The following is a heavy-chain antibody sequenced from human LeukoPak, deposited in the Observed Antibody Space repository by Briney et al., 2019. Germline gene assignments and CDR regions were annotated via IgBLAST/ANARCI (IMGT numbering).Heavy chain of an antibody. D-gene: IGHD6-6*01. CDR1: GFTFSSYS. V-gene: IGHV3-21*01. CDR2: ISSSSSYI. CDR3: ARNFRSIAAWSYFDY. Sequence: GGSLRLSCAASGFTFSSYSMNWVRQAPGKGLEWVSSISSSSSYIYYADSVKGRFTISRDNAKNSLYLQMNSLRAEDTAVYYCARNFRSIAAWSYFDYWGQGTLVTVSS. J-gene: IGHJ4*02.